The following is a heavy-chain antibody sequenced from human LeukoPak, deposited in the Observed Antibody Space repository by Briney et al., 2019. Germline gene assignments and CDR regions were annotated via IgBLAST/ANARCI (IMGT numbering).Heavy chain of an antibody. Sequence: GGSLRLSCAASGFTFSSYAMSWVRQAPGKGLEWVSTVSGCGVTTYYADSAKGRFTISRYNSKNTLYLQMNSLTAEDTAVYYCPKQSYASGWNPFDYWGQGILVTVSS. CDR1: GFTFSSYA. D-gene: IGHD6-19*01. CDR2: VSGCGVTT. V-gene: IGHV3-23*01. CDR3: PKQSYASGWNPFDY. J-gene: IGHJ4*02.